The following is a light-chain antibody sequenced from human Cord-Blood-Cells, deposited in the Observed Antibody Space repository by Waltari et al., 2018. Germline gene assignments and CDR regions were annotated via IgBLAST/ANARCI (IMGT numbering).Light chain of an antibody. CDR3: QTWGTGIQV. Sequence: QLVLTQSPSASASLGASVKLTCTLSNGHSSYAIAWHQQQPEKGPRYLMKLNSDGSHSKGDGIPDRFSGSSSGAERYLTISSLQSEDEADYYCQTWGTGIQVFGGGTK. CDR2: LNSDGSH. V-gene: IGLV4-69*01. CDR1: NGHSSYA. J-gene: IGLJ3*02.